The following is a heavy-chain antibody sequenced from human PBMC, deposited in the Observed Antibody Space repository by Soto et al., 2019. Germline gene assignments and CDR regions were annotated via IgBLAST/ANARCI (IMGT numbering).Heavy chain of an antibody. CDR2: IITILGIE. D-gene: IGHD5-12*01. J-gene: IGHJ4*02. Sequence: QVELVQSEVEEKKPGFSVKVSCKASGGTVSSYTISCVRQSPGQGLEWMGRIITILGIENYAQKIQCRVKMTATKSTTTAYRELRSLRSEDTAVDYWARSVDSGYDCWAYWGRGPRATVSP. CDR1: GGTVSSYT. V-gene: IGHV1-69*02. CDR3: ARSVDSGYDCWAY.